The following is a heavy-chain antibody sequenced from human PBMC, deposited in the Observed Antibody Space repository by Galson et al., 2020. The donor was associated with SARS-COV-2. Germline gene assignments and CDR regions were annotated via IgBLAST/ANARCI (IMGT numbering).Heavy chain of an antibody. CDR3: AHDDGYVYY. J-gene: IGHJ4*03. CDR2: IYWDDDK. V-gene: IGHV2-5*02. Sequence: SGPTLVKPTQTLTLTCTFSGFSLTTSGVGVGWIRQPPGKALEWLALIYWDDDKRYSPSLESRLTVTTDTSKNQVVLTMTNTDPVDTATYYGAHDDGYVYYCGQGTLVTVSS. CDR1: GFSLTTSGVG. D-gene: IGHD3-22*01.